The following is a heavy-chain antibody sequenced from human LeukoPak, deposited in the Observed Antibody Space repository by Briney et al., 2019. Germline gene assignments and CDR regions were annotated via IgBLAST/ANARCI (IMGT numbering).Heavy chain of an antibody. CDR1: GGTFSNYA. J-gene: IGHJ4*02. CDR3: ARGGEYSDFFLASSDY. CDR2: IIPIFGTP. D-gene: IGHD3-16*01. V-gene: IGHV1-69*13. Sequence: SVKVSCKPSGGTFSNYALNWVRQAPGQGLEWMGGIIPIFGTPNYAQKFQGRLTITADESTSTAYMELSSLRSEDTAVYYCARGGEYSDFFLASSDYWGQGTLVTVSS.